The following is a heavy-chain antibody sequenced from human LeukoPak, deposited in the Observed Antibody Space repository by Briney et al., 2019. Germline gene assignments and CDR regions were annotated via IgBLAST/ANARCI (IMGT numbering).Heavy chain of an antibody. V-gene: IGHV3-11*04. Sequence: LSLTCTVSGGSISSYYWSWIRQAPGKGLEWVSYISSSGSTIYYADSVKGRFTISRDNAKNSLYLQMNSLRAEDTAVYYCARDRGERYSSSRVDYWGQGTLVTVSS. D-gene: IGHD6-6*01. CDR2: ISSSGSTI. CDR3: ARDRGERYSSSRVDY. CDR1: GGSISSYY. J-gene: IGHJ4*02.